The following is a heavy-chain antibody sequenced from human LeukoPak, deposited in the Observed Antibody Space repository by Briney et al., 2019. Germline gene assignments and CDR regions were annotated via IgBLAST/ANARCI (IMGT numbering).Heavy chain of an antibody. V-gene: IGHV4-38-2*02. Sequence: SETLSLTCTVSGYSISSGYYWGWIRQPPGKGLEWIGSIYYSGSTYYNPSLKSRVTISVDTSKNQFSLKLSSVTAADTAVYYCANSPITMVRGVIIPLFDYWGQGTLVTVSS. CDR2: IYYSGST. CDR1: GYSISSGYY. J-gene: IGHJ4*02. D-gene: IGHD3-10*01. CDR3: ANSPITMVRGVIIPLFDY.